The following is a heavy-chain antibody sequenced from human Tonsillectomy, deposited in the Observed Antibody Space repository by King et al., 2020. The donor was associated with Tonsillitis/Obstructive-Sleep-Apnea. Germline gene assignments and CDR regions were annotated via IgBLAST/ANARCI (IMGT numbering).Heavy chain of an antibody. CDR3: ASTRGGKAFDI. D-gene: IGHD2-15*01. Sequence: VQLVQSGGGVVQPGRSLRLSCAASGFTFSSSGMHWVRQAPGKGLEWVAVIWSDGSNKNYIDSVKGRFTISRDNSKNTLYLQMNSLRAEDSALYYCASTRGGKAFDIWGQGTLVTASS. CDR1: GFTFSSSG. CDR2: IWSDGSNK. J-gene: IGHJ3*02. V-gene: IGHV3-33*03.